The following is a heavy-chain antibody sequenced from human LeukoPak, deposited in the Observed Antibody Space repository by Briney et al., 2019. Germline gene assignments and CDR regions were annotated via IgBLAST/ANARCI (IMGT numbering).Heavy chain of an antibody. CDR2: IYYSGST. CDR1: GGSISSGGYY. CDR3: ARRLLTNAFDI. J-gene: IGHJ3*02. D-gene: IGHD4/OR15-4a*01. V-gene: IGHV4-31*03. Sequence: SETLSLTCTVSGGSISSGGYYWSWIRQHPGKGLEWIGYIYYSGSTYYNPSLKSRVTISVDTSKNQFSLKLSSVTAADTAVYHCARRLLTNAFDIWGQGTMVTVSS.